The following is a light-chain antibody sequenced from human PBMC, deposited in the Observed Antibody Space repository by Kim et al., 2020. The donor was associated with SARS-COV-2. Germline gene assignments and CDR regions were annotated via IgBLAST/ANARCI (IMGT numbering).Light chain of an antibody. CDR2: DAS. Sequence: IVLTQSPATLSLSPGERATLSCRASHSVNTYLAWYQQRPGQSPRLLIFDASNRAPGIPARFSGSGSGTDFTLTISSLEPEDFAIYYCQQRSNWPLTFGGGTKLEI. CDR3: QQRSNWPLT. V-gene: IGKV3-11*01. CDR1: HSVNTY. J-gene: IGKJ4*01.